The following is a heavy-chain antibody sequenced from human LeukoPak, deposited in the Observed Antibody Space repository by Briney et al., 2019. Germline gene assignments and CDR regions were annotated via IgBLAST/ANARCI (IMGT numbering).Heavy chain of an antibody. CDR1: GFTFSSYA. V-gene: IGHV3-23*01. CDR2: ISGGGGST. J-gene: IGHJ3*02. D-gene: IGHD3-9*01. Sequence: GGSLRLSCAASGFTFSSYAMSWVRQDPGKGLEWVSAISGGGGSTYYADSVKGRFTISRDDSKNTLYLQMNSLRAEDTAVYYCAKASTLRYFDWFASAFDIWGQGTMVTVSS. CDR3: AKASTLRYFDWFASAFDI.